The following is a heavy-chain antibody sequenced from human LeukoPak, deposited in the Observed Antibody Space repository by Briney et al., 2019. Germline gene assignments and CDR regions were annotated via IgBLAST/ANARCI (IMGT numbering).Heavy chain of an antibody. CDR3: ARLLYSSSSRWFDP. J-gene: IGHJ5*02. CDR2: IYYSGGT. Sequence: LETLSLTCTVSGGSISSSAYYWGWIRQPPGKGLEWIGNIYYSGGTYYNPSLKSRVTISGDTSKNQFSLNLSSVTAADTAVYYCARLLYSSSSRWFDPWGQGTLVTVSS. D-gene: IGHD6-6*01. V-gene: IGHV4-39*01. CDR1: GGSISSSAYY.